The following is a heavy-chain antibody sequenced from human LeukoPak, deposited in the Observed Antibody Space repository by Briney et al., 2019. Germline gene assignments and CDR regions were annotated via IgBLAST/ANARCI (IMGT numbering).Heavy chain of an antibody. CDR1: GFTFSSSA. V-gene: IGHV3-23*01. CDR2: ISNNGGYT. D-gene: IGHD4-23*01. Sequence: GGSLRLSCAASGFTFSSSAMSWVRQAPGKGLEWVSAISNNGGYTYYADSVQGRFTISRDNSKSTLYLQMNSLRAEDTAVYYCAKDAYGGSTHFDYWGQGTLVTVSS. CDR3: AKDAYGGSTHFDY. J-gene: IGHJ4*02.